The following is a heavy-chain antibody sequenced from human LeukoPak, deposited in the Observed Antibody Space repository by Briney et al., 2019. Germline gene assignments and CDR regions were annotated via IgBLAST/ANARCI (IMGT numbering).Heavy chain of an antibody. V-gene: IGHV3-74*01. Sequence: GGSLRLSCAASGFSFSSYWMHWVRQAPGGGLVWVSRINTDGSSTYYADSVKGRFTISRDNAKNMLYLQMNSLRAEDTAVYYCARDHYGGNSDYWGQGTLVTVSS. D-gene: IGHD4-23*01. CDR2: INTDGSST. J-gene: IGHJ4*02. CDR3: ARDHYGGNSDY. CDR1: GFSFSSYW.